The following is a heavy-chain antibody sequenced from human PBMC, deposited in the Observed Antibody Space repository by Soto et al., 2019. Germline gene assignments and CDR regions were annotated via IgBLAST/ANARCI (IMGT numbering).Heavy chain of an antibody. V-gene: IGHV3-21*01. Sequence: GGSLRLSCAASGFTFSSYSMNWVRQAPGKGLEWVSSISSSSSYIYYADSVKGRFTISRDNAKNSLYLQMNSLRAEDTAVYYCARDLSRFGELLYYFDYWGQGTLVTVSS. CDR1: GFTFSSYS. J-gene: IGHJ4*02. CDR3: ARDLSRFGELLYYFDY. D-gene: IGHD3-10*01. CDR2: ISSSSSYI.